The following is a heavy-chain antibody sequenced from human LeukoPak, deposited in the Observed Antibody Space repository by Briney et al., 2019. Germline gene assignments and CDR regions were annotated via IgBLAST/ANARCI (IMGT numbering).Heavy chain of an antibody. Sequence: GGSLRLSCAASGFTFDNYAMHWVRQAPGKGLEWVSGISWNSGTIGYADSVKGRFTISRDNAKNSLYLQMNSLRAEDTALYYCAKDRPGGFDYWGQGTLVAVSP. CDR3: AKDRPGGFDY. CDR2: ISWNSGTI. J-gene: IGHJ4*02. V-gene: IGHV3-9*01. CDR1: GFTFDNYA. D-gene: IGHD3-10*01.